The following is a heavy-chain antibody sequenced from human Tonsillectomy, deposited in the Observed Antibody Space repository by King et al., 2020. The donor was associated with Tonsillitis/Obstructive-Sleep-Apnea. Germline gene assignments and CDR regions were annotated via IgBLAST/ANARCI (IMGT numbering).Heavy chain of an antibody. CDR1: GGSISSGGYY. Sequence: QLQKSGPGLVKPSQTLSLTCTVSGGSISSGGYYWSWIRQHPGKGLEWIGYIYYSGSTYYNPSLKSLVTISVDTSKNQFSLKLSSVTAADTAVYYCARVGGENGYYYYMDVWGKGTTVTVSS. V-gene: IGHV4-31*01. J-gene: IGHJ6*03. CDR3: ARVGGENGYYYYMDV. CDR2: IYYSGST. D-gene: IGHD2-8*01.